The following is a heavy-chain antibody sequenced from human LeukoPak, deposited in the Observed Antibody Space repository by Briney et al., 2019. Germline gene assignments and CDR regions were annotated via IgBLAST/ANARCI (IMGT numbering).Heavy chain of an antibody. Sequence: AGGSLRLSCAASGFTVSSNYMSWVRQAPGKGLEWVSVIYSGGSTYYADSVKGRFTISRDNSKNTLYLQMNSLRAEGTAVYYCARARWDYYDSSGYYYVGYYYYYMDVWGKGTTVTISS. CDR1: GFTVSSNY. CDR3: ARARWDYYDSSGYYYVGYYYYYMDV. V-gene: IGHV3-66*01. D-gene: IGHD3-22*01. J-gene: IGHJ6*03. CDR2: IYSGGST.